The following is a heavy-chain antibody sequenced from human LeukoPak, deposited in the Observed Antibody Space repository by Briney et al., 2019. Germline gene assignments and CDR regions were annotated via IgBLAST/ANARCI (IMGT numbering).Heavy chain of an antibody. CDR1: GYTFTGYY. D-gene: IGHD2-2*01. CDR3: ARPYCSSTSCYENWFDP. V-gene: IGHV1-2*02. J-gene: IGHJ5*02. Sequence: ASVKVSCKPSGYTFTGYYMHWVRQAPGPGLEWMGWSNPNSGGTNYTQKFQGSVTMTRDTSISTAYMELSRLRSDHTAVYYCARPYCSSTSCYENWFDPWGQGTLVTVSS. CDR2: SNPNSGGT.